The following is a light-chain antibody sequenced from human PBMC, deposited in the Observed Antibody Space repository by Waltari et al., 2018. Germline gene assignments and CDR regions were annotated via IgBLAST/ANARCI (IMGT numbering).Light chain of an antibody. CDR3: QQYYTTRT. CDR1: QSVLSSSNNKNY. J-gene: IGKJ1*01. V-gene: IGKV4-1*01. Sequence: DIVMTQSPDSLAVSLGARATSNCKSSQSVLSSSNNKNYLACYQQKPGQPPKLLIYWASTRESGVPDRFSGSGSGTDFTLTISSLQAEDVAVYYCQQYYTTRTFGQGTKVEIK. CDR2: WAS.